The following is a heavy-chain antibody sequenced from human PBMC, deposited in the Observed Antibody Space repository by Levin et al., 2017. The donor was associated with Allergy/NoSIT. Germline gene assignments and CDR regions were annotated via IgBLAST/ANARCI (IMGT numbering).Heavy chain of an antibody. CDR2: INPSGGST. CDR1: GYTFTSYY. Sequence: GESLKISCKASGYTFTSYYMHWVRQAPGQGLEWMGIINPSGGSTSYAQKFQGRVTMTRDTSTSTVYMELSSLRSEDTAVYYCARSTAMAPDYYYYGMDVWGQGTTVTVSS. CDR3: ARSTAMAPDYYYYGMDV. V-gene: IGHV1-46*01. D-gene: IGHD5-18*01. J-gene: IGHJ6*02.